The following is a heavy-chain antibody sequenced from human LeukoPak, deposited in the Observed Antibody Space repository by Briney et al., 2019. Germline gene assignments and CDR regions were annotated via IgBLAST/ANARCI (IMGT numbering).Heavy chain of an antibody. CDR2: ISHDGSNK. V-gene: IGHV3-30*18. CDR1: GFTFSNYW. CDR3: AKAVSSAWYNLDY. Sequence: PGGSLRLSCASSGFTFSNYWMSWVRQAPGKGLEWVVVISHDGSNKYYADSVKGRFTISRDNSKNTLYLQMNSLRAEDTAMYYCAKAVSSAWYNLDYWGQGTLVTVSS. D-gene: IGHD6-19*01. J-gene: IGHJ4*02.